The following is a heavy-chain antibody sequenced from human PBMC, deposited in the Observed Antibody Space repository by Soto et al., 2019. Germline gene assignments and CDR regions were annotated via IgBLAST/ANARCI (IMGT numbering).Heavy chain of an antibody. CDR1: GFSFDDYS. CDR3: ARGRIVGSASGKGFYFAY. D-gene: IGHD1-26*01. Sequence: GGSLRLSCSASGFSFDDYSMHWVRQPPGKGLEWVSGVSGNSDNIIYADSVRGRFTISRDNAKNSLYLQMNSLIVEDTALYYCARGRIVGSASGKGFYFAYWGQGTLVTVSS. V-gene: IGHV3-9*01. J-gene: IGHJ4*02. CDR2: VSGNSDNI.